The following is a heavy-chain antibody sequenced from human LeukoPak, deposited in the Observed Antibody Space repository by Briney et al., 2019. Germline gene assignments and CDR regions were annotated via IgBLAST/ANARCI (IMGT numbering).Heavy chain of an antibody. CDR1: GYTFTTYP. CDR3: ARRSTLYSSGRFYFDY. V-gene: IGHV1-18*01. CDR2: ISAYNGNT. Sequence: GASVNVSCKASGYTFTTYPMNWVRQAPGQGLEWMGCISAYNGNTNYAQKLQGRVTMTTDTSTSTAYMELRSLRSDDTAVYYCARRSTLYSSGRFYFDYWGQGALVTVSS. D-gene: IGHD6-19*01. J-gene: IGHJ4*02.